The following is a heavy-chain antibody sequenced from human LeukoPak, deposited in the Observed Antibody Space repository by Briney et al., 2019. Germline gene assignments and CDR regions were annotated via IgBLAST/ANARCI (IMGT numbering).Heavy chain of an antibody. CDR2: IYYSGST. CDR3: AREPADLGIEAAFDN. CDR1: GGSISSGGYY. Sequence: SQTLSLTCTVSGGSISSGGYYWSWIRQHPGKGLEWIRYIYYSGSTYYNPSLKSRVTMSVDTSKNQFSLKLTSVTTADTAVYYCAREPADLGIEAAFDNWGQGTMVTVSS. D-gene: IGHD6-13*01. J-gene: IGHJ4*02. V-gene: IGHV4-31*03.